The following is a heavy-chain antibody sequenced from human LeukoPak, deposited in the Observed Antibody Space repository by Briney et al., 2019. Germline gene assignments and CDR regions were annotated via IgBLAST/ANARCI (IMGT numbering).Heavy chain of an antibody. V-gene: IGHV3-74*03. Sequence: GGSLTLSCAASGFTFSSYWMHWVRQAPGKGLVWVSRINNDGSSTKYADSVKGRFTMSRDNAKNTLYLQMNSLRAEDTTLYYCVRRQTSTSGFDHWGQGTLVTVSS. CDR2: INNDGSST. J-gene: IGHJ4*02. D-gene: IGHD6-6*01. CDR3: VRRQTSTSGFDH. CDR1: GFTFSSYW.